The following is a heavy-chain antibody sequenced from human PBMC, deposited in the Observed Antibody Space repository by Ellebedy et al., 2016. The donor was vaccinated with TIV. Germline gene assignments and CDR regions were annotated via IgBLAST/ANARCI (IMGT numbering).Heavy chain of an antibody. D-gene: IGHD3-22*01. Sequence: PGGSLRLSCAASGFTFSSYAMHWVRQAPGKGLEWVAVISYDGSKKYYADSVKGRFTISRDNSKNTLYLQMNSLRVEDTAVYYCARPDMIVVGNAMDVWGQGTTVTVSS. J-gene: IGHJ6*02. V-gene: IGHV3-30*04. CDR1: GFTFSSYA. CDR2: ISYDGSKK. CDR3: ARPDMIVVGNAMDV.